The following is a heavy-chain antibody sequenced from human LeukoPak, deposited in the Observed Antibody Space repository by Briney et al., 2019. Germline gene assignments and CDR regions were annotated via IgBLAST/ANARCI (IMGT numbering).Heavy chain of an antibody. CDR2: MNPNSGNT. CDR1: GYTFTSYG. V-gene: IGHV1-8*02. CDR3: AKAAAGLYYYYYYMDV. Sequence: GASVKVSCKASGYTFTSYGISWVRQATGQGLEWMGWMNPNSGNTGYAQKFQGRVTMTRNTSISTAYMELSSLRSEDTAVYYCAKAAAGLYYYYYYMDVWGKGTTVTVSS. J-gene: IGHJ6*03. D-gene: IGHD6-13*01.